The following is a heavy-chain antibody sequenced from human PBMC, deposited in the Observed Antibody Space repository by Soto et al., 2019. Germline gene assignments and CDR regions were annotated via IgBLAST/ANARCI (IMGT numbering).Heavy chain of an antibody. CDR2: ISADNDNG. CDR3: VRDAWQKSPCDV. Sequence: ASVKVSCKASGYTFTSYGISWVRQAPGQVFEWMGWISADNDNGNSAQKFPDRVTITIETSTNTAYMQLRNLTADDTALYYCVRDAWQKSPCDVWGQGTLVTVSS. CDR1: GYTFTSYG. V-gene: IGHV1-18*04. J-gene: IGHJ4*02. D-gene: IGHD2-21*01.